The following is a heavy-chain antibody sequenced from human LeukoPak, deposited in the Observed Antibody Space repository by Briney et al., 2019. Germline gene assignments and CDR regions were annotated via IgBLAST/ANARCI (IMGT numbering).Heavy chain of an antibody. CDR2: IRYDGSNK. CDR3: AKDLWSHSSGYFDY. V-gene: IGHV3-30*02. J-gene: IGHJ4*02. Sequence: PGGSLRLSCAAYGFTFSSYGMHWVRQAPGKGLEWVAFIRYDGSNKYYVDSVKGRFTISRDNSKNTLYLQMNSLRAEDTAVYYCAKDLWSHSSGYFDYWGQGTLVTVSS. D-gene: IGHD3-22*01. CDR1: GFTFSSYG.